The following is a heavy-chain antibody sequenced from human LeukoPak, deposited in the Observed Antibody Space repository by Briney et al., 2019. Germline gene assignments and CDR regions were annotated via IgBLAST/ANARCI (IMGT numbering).Heavy chain of an antibody. CDR1: GGSISSYY. CDR3: ARDAPMDV. V-gene: IGHV4-59*12. Sequence: SETLSLTCTVSGGSISSYYWSWIRQPPGKGLEWIGYIYYSGSTNYNPSLKSRVTISVDTSKNQFSLKLSSVTAADTAVYYCARDAPMDVWGKGTTVTVSS. J-gene: IGHJ6*04. CDR2: IYYSGST.